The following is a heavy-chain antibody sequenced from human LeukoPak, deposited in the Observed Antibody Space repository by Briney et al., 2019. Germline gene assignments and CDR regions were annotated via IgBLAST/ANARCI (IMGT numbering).Heavy chain of an antibody. CDR3: ARGIVVVPAASFDY. J-gene: IGHJ4*02. Sequence: SETLSLTCAVYGGSFSGYYWSWIRQPPGKGLEWIGEINHSGSTNYNPSLKSRVTISVDTSKNQFSLKLSSVTAADTAVYYCARGIVVVPAASFDYWGQGTLVTVTS. CDR2: INHSGST. V-gene: IGHV4-34*01. D-gene: IGHD2-2*01. CDR1: GGSFSGYY.